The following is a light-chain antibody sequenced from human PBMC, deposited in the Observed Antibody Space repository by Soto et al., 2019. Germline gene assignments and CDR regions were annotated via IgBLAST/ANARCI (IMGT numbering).Light chain of an antibody. CDR2: AAT. CDR1: QDFGNY. V-gene: IGKV1-39*01. J-gene: IGKJ1*01. Sequence: DIPMTQSPSSLSASVGDRVTITCRASQDFGNYLNWYQQKPGKAPKVLIYAATALQSGVPPRFSGSESGTDFTLTINNLQPEDFATYYCQQSFSAPWTFGQGTKVEIK. CDR3: QQSFSAPWT.